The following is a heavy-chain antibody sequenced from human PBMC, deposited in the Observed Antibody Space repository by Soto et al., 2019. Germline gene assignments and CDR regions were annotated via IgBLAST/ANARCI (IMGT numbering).Heavy chain of an antibody. V-gene: IGHV1-18*04. D-gene: IGHD2-15*01. CDR3: ARDLAYCSGGSCYFGRSAIHFDY. J-gene: IGHJ4*02. CDR2: LSAYNGNT. Sequence: ASVKVSCKASGYTFTSYGISWVRQAPGQGLEWMGWLSAYNGNTNSAQKLKGRVTMTNDTSTSTAYMELRSLRSDDTAVYYCARDLAYCSGGSCYFGRSAIHFDYWGQGTLVTVSS. CDR1: GYTFTSYG.